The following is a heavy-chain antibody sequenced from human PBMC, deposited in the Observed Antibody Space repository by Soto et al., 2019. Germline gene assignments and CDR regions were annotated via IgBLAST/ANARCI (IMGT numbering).Heavy chain of an antibody. D-gene: IGHD1-1*01. CDR3: ARGRYGDY. Sequence: QVHLVQSGAEVKKPGVSVKVSCKGSGYTFTSYGITWVRQAPGQGLEWMGWISAHNGNTDYAQKLLGRVTVTRDTSTSTAYMELRSLRSDDTAVYYCARGRYGDYWGQGALVTVSS. CDR1: GYTFTSYG. V-gene: IGHV1-18*01. CDR2: ISAHNGNT. J-gene: IGHJ4*02.